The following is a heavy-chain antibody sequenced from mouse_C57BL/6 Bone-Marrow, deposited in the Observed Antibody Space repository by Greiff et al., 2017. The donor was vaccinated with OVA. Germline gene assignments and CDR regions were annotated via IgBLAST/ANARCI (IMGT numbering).Heavy chain of an antibody. D-gene: IGHD2-1*01. CDR1: GFTFSSYA. V-gene: IGHV5-9-1*02. Sequence: EVQRVESGEGLVKPGGSLKLSCAASGFTFSSYAMSWVRQTPEKRLEWVAYISSGGDYIYYADTVKGRFTISRDTARNTLYLQMSRLRSEDTAMYYCTRLLDAMDYWGQGTAVTVSA. J-gene: IGHJ4*01. CDR2: ISSGGDYI. CDR3: TRLLDAMDY.